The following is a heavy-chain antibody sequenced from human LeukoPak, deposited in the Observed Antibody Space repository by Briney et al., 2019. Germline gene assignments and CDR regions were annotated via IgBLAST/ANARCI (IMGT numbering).Heavy chain of an antibody. Sequence: SSETLSLTCTVSGGSISSYYWSWIRQPPGKGLEWIGYIYYSGSTNYNPSLKSRVTISVDTSKNQFSLKLSSVTAADTAVYYCARDGIAVAGTRAFDIWGQGTMVTVSS. V-gene: IGHV4-59*01. D-gene: IGHD6-19*01. CDR3: ARDGIAVAGTRAFDI. J-gene: IGHJ3*02. CDR2: IYYSGST. CDR1: GGSISSYY.